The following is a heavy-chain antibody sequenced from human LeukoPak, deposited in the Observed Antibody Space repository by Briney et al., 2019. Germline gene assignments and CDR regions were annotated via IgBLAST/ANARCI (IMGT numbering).Heavy chain of an antibody. Sequence: GGSLRLSCAASGFTFSSYEMNWVRQAPGKGLEWVSYISNSGSTIYYADSVKGRFTISRDNAKNSLYLQMNSLRAEDTAVYYCARVRYSYAFDAFDIWGQGTMVTVSS. CDR2: ISNSGSTI. CDR3: ARVRYSYAFDAFDI. J-gene: IGHJ3*02. V-gene: IGHV3-48*03. CDR1: GFTFSSYE. D-gene: IGHD5-18*01.